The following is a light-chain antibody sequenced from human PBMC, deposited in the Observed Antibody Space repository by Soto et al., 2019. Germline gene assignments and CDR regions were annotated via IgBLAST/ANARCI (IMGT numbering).Light chain of an antibody. J-gene: IGLJ2*01. CDR1: SSDVGIYNL. CDR2: EGS. CDR3: CSYAGSVV. V-gene: IGLV2-23*01. Sequence: QSALTQPASASGSPGQSITISCTGTSSDVGIYNLVSWYQQHPGKALKLMFYEGSKRPSGVSNRFSGSKSGNTASLTISGLQAEDEADYYCCSYAGSVVFGGGTKVTVL.